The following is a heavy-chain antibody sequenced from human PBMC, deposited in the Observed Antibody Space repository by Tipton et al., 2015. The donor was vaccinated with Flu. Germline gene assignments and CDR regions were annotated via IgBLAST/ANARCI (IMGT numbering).Heavy chain of an antibody. D-gene: IGHD6-13*01. V-gene: IGHV3-23*01. CDR2: VSGSGDKT. Sequence: SLRLSCAASGFTFSNYEMNWVRQAPGKGLEWVSVVSGSGDKTDYADSVKGRFTLSRDNSKDTVYLQMNRLRVDDTAVYYCARSRGIEAEAGVWVYWGQGTLVTVSS. J-gene: IGHJ4*02. CDR3: ARSRGIEAEAGVWVY. CDR1: GFTFSNYE.